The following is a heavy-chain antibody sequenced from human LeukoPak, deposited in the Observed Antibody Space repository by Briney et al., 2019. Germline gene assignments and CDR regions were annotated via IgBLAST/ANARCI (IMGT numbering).Heavy chain of an antibody. CDR2: INAGNGDT. CDR3: ARGYCSTTSCQYYFDY. Sequence: ASVKVSCKASGYTFTNYALHWVRQAPGQRVEWMGWINAGNGDTKCSQKFQGRVTITRGTSASTAYMELSSLRSEDTAVYHCARGYCSTTSCQYYFDYWGQGTLVTVSS. V-gene: IGHV1-3*01. D-gene: IGHD2-2*01. J-gene: IGHJ4*02. CDR1: GYTFTNYA.